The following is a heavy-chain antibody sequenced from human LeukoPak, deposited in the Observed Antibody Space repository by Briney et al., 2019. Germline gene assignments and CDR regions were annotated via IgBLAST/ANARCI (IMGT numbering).Heavy chain of an antibody. V-gene: IGHV4-59*11. CDR2: IYYSGST. D-gene: IGHD6-19*01. Sequence: SETLSLTCSVSGDSISMHYWSWIRQPPGKGPEWIGYIYYSGSTNYNPSLKSRVTISIDTSKNQFSLKLSSVTAADTAVYYCAREEVAVAGTDWFDPWGQGTLVTVSS. CDR1: GDSISMHY. J-gene: IGHJ5*02. CDR3: AREEVAVAGTDWFDP.